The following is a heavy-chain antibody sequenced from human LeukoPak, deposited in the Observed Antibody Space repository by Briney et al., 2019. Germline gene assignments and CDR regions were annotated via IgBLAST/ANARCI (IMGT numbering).Heavy chain of an antibody. V-gene: IGHV3-48*01. D-gene: IGHD6-6*01. J-gene: IGHJ4*02. CDR2: ISSSTTNM. CDR3: AREYSSSSGRSFDY. Sequence: GGSLRLSCAASGFMFSSYGMNWVRQAPGKGLEWVSYISSSTTNMYYADSVKGRFTISRDNAKNSLYLQMNSLRAEDTAVYYCAREYSSSSGRSFDYWGQGTLVTVSS. CDR1: GFMFSSYG.